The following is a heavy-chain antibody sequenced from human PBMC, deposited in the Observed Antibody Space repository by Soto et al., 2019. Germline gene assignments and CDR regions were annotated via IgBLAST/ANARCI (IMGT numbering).Heavy chain of an antibody. J-gene: IGHJ6*02. D-gene: IGHD2-2*01. Sequence: QVQLVQSGAEVKKPGSSVKVSCKASGGTFSSYAISWVRQAPGQGLEWMGGIIPSSGTANYAQKFQGRVTITADETTRTASMELSSLRSEDTAVYYCARSQGSSTSLEIYYYYYYGMDVWGQGTTVTVSS. CDR2: IIPSSGTA. V-gene: IGHV1-69*01. CDR1: GGTFSSYA. CDR3: ARSQGSSTSLEIYYYYYYGMDV.